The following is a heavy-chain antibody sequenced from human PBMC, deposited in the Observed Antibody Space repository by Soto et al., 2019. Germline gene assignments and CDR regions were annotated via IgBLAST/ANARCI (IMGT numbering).Heavy chain of an antibody. J-gene: IGHJ3*01. D-gene: IGHD7-27*01. CDR1: GFTFSSYS. CDR2: ISASSSYI. CDR3: ARAKETGLYDAFDV. V-gene: IGHV3-21*01. Sequence: EVQVVESGGGLVKPGGSLRLSCAASGFTFSSYSMNWVRQAPGKGLEWVSSISASSSYIYYADSLKGRFTISRDNAKKSLDLQRNSLRVEDTAVYYCARAKETGLYDAFDVWGQGTMVTVSS.